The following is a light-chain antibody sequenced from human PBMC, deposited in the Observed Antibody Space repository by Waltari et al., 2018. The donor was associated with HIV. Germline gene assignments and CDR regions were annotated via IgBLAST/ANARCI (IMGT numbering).Light chain of an antibody. CDR1: QSIGNW. J-gene: IGKJ2*01. Sequence: DIQMTQSPSTLSASVGDRVTITCRVSQSIGNWLAWYQQQPGRSPRLLVYKASNLQSGGPPRISGSGSETEFTLTSSSLQPDDSATYVCQQYNIYPDYTVGQGTKLEIK. CDR3: QQYNIYPDYT. V-gene: IGKV1-5*03. CDR2: KAS.